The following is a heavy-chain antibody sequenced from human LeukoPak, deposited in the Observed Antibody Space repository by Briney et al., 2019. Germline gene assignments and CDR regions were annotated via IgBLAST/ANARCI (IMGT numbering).Heavy chain of an antibody. J-gene: IGHJ4*02. V-gene: IGHV4-59*01. CDR2: IYYSGST. CDR1: GGSISSYY. D-gene: IGHD6-13*01. CDR3: ARVEAAANFDY. Sequence: SETLSLTCTVSGGSISSYYWSWIRQPPGKGLEWIGYIYYSGSTNYNPSPKSRVTISVDTSKNQFSLKLSSVTAADTAVYYCARVEAAANFDYWGQGTLVTVSS.